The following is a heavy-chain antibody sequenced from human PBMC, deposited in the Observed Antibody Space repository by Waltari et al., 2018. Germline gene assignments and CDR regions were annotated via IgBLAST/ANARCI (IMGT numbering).Heavy chain of an antibody. CDR2: INPNSGGT. V-gene: IGHV1-2*02. J-gene: IGHJ5*02. CDR1: GYTFTGYY. Sequence: QVQLVQSGAEVKKPGASVKVSCKASGYTFTGYYMHWVRQAPGQGLEWMGWINPNSGGTNYAQKFQGRVTMTRDTSISTAYMELSRLRSDDTAVYYCARDWRSMVRGVIITNWFDPWGQGTLVTVSS. D-gene: IGHD3-10*01. CDR3: ARDWRSMVRGVIITNWFDP.